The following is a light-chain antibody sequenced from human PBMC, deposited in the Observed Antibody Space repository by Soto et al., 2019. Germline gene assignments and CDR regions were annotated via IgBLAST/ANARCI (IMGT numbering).Light chain of an antibody. CDR2: GAS. V-gene: IGKV3-15*01. Sequence: VVLTQSPGPVPVSPAEGVTVSCRASQSVGNSMAWYQQKPGQAPRLLIFGASTRVTGIPARFSGSGSGTEFTLTITSLQSDDFAVYYCQQYNNWPNYTFGPGTKLEIK. J-gene: IGKJ2*01. CDR1: QSVGNS. CDR3: QQYNNWPNYT.